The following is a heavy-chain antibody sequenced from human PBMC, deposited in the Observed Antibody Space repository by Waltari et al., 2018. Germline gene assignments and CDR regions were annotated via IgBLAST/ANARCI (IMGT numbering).Heavy chain of an antibody. CDR1: GFTFSSYA. CDR2: IYSGGST. V-gene: IGHV3-23*03. J-gene: IGHJ4*02. CDR3: AKEWQTPSGY. D-gene: IGHD3-10*01. Sequence: EVQLLESGGGLVLPGGSLRLSCAASGFTFSSYAMSWVRQAPGKGLEWVSVIYSGGSTYYADSVKGRFTISRDNSKNTLYLQMNSLRAEDTAVYYCAKEWQTPSGYWGQGTLVTVSS.